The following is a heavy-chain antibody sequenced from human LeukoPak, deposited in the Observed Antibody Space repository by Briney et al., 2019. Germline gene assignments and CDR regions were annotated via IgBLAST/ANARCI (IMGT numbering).Heavy chain of an antibody. V-gene: IGHV4-34*01. CDR2: INHSGST. CDR1: GGSFSGYY. Sequence: SETLSLTCAVYGGSFSGYYWSWIRQPPGKGLEWLGEINHSGSTNYNPSLKSRVTISVDTSKNQFSLKLSSVNAADTAVYYCARAPIVVVPAAKVGGYYYGMDVWGQGTTVTVSS. CDR3: ARAPIVVVPAAKVGGYYYGMDV. J-gene: IGHJ6*02. D-gene: IGHD2-2*01.